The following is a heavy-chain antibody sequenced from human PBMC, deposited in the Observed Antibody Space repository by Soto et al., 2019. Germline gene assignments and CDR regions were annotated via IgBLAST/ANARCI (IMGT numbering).Heavy chain of an antibody. D-gene: IGHD1-26*01. CDR1: GFSVRSNY. J-gene: IGHJ5*02. V-gene: IGHV3-53*01. Sequence: GGSLRLSCAASGFSVRSNYMNWARQAPGKGLEWVSVIYSGGSTYYADSVKGRVTISRDTSKNKVYLQMNSLTAEDTAVYYCAGSGSYFLDPWRQRTLVTVSS. CDR2: IYSGGST. CDR3: AGSGSYFLDP.